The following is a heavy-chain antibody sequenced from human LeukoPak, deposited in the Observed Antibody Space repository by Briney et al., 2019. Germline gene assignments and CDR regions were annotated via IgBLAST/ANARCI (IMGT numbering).Heavy chain of an antibody. Sequence: GGSLRLSCAAFGFTFDDYAMHWVRQAPGKGLEWVSGISWNSGSIGYADSVKGRFTISRDNAKNSLYLQMNSLRAEDTALYYCAKARQFYYFDYWGQRTLVTVSS. V-gene: IGHV3-9*01. CDR2: ISWNSGSI. CDR3: AKARQFYYFDY. J-gene: IGHJ4*02. CDR1: GFTFDDYA. D-gene: IGHD5-24*01.